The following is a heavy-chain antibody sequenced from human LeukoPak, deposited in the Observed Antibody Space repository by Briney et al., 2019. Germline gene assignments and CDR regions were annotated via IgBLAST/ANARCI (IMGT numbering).Heavy chain of an antibody. CDR2: INHSGST. CDR3: ASARDLNYDSSGYYGH. J-gene: IGHJ4*02. V-gene: IGHV4-34*01. CDR1: GGSFSGYY. D-gene: IGHD3-22*01. Sequence: PSETLSLTCAVYGGSFSGYYWSWIRQPPGKGLEWIGEINHSGSTNYNPPLKSRVTISVDTSKNQFSLKLSSVTAADTAVYYCASARDLNYDSSGYYGHWGQGTLVTVSS.